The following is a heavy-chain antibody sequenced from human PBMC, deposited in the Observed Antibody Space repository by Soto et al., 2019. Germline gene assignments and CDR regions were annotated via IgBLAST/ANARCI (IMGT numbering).Heavy chain of an antibody. V-gene: IGHV4-34*01. Sequence: ASETLSLTCAVYGGSFSGYYWSWIRQPPGKGLEWIGEINHSGSTNYNPSLKSRVTISVDTSKNQFSLKLSSVTAADTAVYYCARGWRSGGSSPYYFDYWGQGTLVTVSS. CDR2: INHSGST. J-gene: IGHJ4*02. CDR3: ARGWRSGGSSPYYFDY. D-gene: IGHD2-15*01. CDR1: GGSFSGYY.